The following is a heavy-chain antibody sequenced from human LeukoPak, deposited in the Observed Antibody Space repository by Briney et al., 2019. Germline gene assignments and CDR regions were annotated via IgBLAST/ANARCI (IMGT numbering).Heavy chain of an antibody. Sequence: GGSLRLSCAASGFTFSSYSMNWVRQAPGKGLEWVSSISSSSSYIYYADSVKGRFTISRDNAKNSLYLQMNSLRAEDTAVYYCARDRPYDFWSGYHGDLDFDYWGQGTLVTVSS. CDR1: GFTFSSYS. CDR3: ARDRPYDFWSGYHGDLDFDY. V-gene: IGHV3-21*01. J-gene: IGHJ4*02. CDR2: ISSSSSYI. D-gene: IGHD3-3*01.